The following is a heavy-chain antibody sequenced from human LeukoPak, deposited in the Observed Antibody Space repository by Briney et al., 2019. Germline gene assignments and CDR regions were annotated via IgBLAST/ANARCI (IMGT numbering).Heavy chain of an antibody. V-gene: IGHV4-59*01. CDR1: GGSISSYY. D-gene: IGHD5-18*01. J-gene: IGHJ6*03. Sequence: SETLSLTCTVSGGSISSYYWSWIRQTPGKGLEWIGYIYYSGSTNYNPSLKSRVTISVDTSKNHFSLKLSSVTAADTAVYYCARVGGDTAMIYYYYYMDVWGKGTTVTISS. CDR2: IYYSGST. CDR3: ARVGGDTAMIYYYYYMDV.